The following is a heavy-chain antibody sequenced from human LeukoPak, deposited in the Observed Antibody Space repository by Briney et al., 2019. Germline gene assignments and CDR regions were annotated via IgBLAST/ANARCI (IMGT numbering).Heavy chain of an antibody. CDR2: ISAYNGNT. CDR1: GYTFTSSG. Sequence: GASVKVSCKASGYTFTSSGISWVRQAPGQGLEWVGWISAYNGNTNYAQKLQGRVTMTTDTSTSTAYMELRSLRSDDTAVYYCAGGYDYGGLDYWGQGTLVTVSS. D-gene: IGHD4-23*01. J-gene: IGHJ4*02. V-gene: IGHV1-18*01. CDR3: AGGYDYGGLDY.